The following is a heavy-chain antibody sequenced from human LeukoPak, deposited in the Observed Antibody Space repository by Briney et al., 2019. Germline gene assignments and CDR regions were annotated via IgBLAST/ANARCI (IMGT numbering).Heavy chain of an antibody. V-gene: IGHV1-18*01. D-gene: IGHD3-3*02. J-gene: IGHJ6*03. Sequence: GASVKVSCKASGYTFTSYGISWVRQAPGQGLEWMGWISAYNGNINYAQKLQGRVTMTTDTSTSTAYMELRSLRSDDTAVYYCARDGHFWSGYYYYYYMDVWGKGTTVTVSS. CDR1: GYTFTSYG. CDR2: ISAYNGNI. CDR3: ARDGHFWSGYYYYYYMDV.